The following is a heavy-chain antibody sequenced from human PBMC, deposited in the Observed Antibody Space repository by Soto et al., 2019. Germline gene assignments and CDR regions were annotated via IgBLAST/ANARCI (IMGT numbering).Heavy chain of an antibody. D-gene: IGHD3-22*01. J-gene: IGHJ4*02. V-gene: IGHV1-18*04. CDR1: GYTFTTYG. CDR3: AKVALLPNPAANF. Sequence: QVHLVQSGAEVRMPGASVKVSCKTSGYTFTTYGIIWVRQAPGQHLEWLGWISASNGDTNYAQGLQGRVNLNTDTSTSTAYMELKNLRSHDTAVYFGAKVALLPNPAANFCGQGTLVALCS. CDR2: ISASNGDT.